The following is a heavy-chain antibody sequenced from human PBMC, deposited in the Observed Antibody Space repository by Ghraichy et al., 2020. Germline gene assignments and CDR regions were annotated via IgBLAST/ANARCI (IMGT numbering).Heavy chain of an antibody. CDR3: ARGDPQETICDY. Sequence: ASVKVSCKASGYTFTSYDINWVRQATGQGLEWMGWMNPNSGNTGYAQKFQGRVTMTRNTSISTAYMELSSLRSEDTAVYYCARGDPQETICDYWGQGTLVTVSS. CDR1: GYTFTSYD. CDR2: MNPNSGNT. J-gene: IGHJ4*02. D-gene: IGHD4/OR15-4a*01. V-gene: IGHV1-8*02.